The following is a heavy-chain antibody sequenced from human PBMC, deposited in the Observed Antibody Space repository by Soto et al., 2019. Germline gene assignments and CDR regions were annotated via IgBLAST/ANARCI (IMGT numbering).Heavy chain of an antibody. J-gene: IGHJ2*01. CDR2: IYYSGST. CDR1: GGSISSGGYY. D-gene: IGHD1-1*01. V-gene: IGHV4-31*03. Sequence: QVQLQESGPGLVKPSQTLSLTCTVSGGSISSGGYYWSWIRQHPGKGLEWIGYIYYSGSTYYNPSLKSRVTISLDTSKNQFSLKLSSVTAADTAVYYCASSSAVGPKWRGTNWYFDLWGRGTLVTVSS. CDR3: ASSSAVGPKWRGTNWYFDL.